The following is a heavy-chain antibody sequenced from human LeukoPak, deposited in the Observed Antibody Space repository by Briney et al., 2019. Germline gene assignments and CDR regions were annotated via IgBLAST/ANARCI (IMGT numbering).Heavy chain of an antibody. CDR1: GGSISSYY. CDR2: IYTSGST. Sequence: SETLSLTRTVSGGSISSYYWSWIRQPPGKGLEWIGYIYTSGSTNYNPSLKSRVTISVDTSKNQFSLKLSSVTAADTAVYYCARHERYYDSSGLDYWGQGTLVTVSS. D-gene: IGHD3-22*01. J-gene: IGHJ4*02. CDR3: ARHERYYDSSGLDY. V-gene: IGHV4-4*09.